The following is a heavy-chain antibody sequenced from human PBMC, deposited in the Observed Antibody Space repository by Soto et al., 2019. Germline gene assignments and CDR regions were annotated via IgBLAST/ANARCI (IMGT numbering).Heavy chain of an antibody. Sequence: GGSLRLSCAASGFTFSSYSMNWVRQAPGKGLEWVSYISSSSTIYYADSVKGRFTISRDNAKNSLYLQMNSLRDEDTAVYYCARDLWDYWRSSSAYYYYGMAVWGQATTVTVSS. V-gene: IGHV3-48*02. CDR2: ISSSSTI. J-gene: IGHJ6*02. CDR3: ARDLWDYWRSSSAYYYYGMAV. D-gene: IGHD6-6*01. CDR1: GFTFSSYS.